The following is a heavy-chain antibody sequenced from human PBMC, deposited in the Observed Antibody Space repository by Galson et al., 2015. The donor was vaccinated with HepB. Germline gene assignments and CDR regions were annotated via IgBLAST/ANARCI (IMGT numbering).Heavy chain of an antibody. CDR1: GFTVSSNY. J-gene: IGHJ6*02. CDR3: ARDIAVAGNGYYYGMDV. CDR2: IYSGGST. V-gene: IGHV3-66*02. D-gene: IGHD6-19*01. Sequence: SLRLSCAASGFTVSSNYMSWVRQAPGKGLEWVSVIYSGGSTYYADSVKGRFTISRDNSKNTLYLQMNSLRAEDTAVYYCARDIAVAGNGYYYGMDVWGQGTTVTVSS.